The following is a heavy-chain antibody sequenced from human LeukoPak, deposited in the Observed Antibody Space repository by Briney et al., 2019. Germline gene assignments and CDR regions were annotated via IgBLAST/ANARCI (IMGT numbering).Heavy chain of an antibody. D-gene: IGHD6-19*01. CDR1: GFTFSSYS. CDR2: ISSSSSTI. CDR3: ARDMSPEYSSGWYRAFDI. J-gene: IGHJ3*02. Sequence: GGSLRLSCAASGFTFSSYSMNWVRQAPGKGLEWVSYISSSSSTIYYADSVKGRFTISRDNSKNTLYLQMNSLRAEDTAVYYCARDMSPEYSSGWYRAFDIWGQGTMVTVSS. V-gene: IGHV3-48*01.